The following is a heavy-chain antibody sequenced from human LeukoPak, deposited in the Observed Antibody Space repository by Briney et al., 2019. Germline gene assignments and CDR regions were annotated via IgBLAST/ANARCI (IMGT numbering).Heavy chain of an antibody. Sequence: ASVKVSCKASGYTFTSYYMHWVRQAPGQGLECMGIINPSGGSTSYAQKFQGRVTMTRDTSTSTVYMELSSLRSEDTAVYYCARDLNKPKVVMYNWFDPWGQGTLVTVSS. V-gene: IGHV1-46*01. J-gene: IGHJ5*02. D-gene: IGHD3-22*01. CDR1: GYTFTSYY. CDR2: INPSGGST. CDR3: ARDLNKPKVVMYNWFDP.